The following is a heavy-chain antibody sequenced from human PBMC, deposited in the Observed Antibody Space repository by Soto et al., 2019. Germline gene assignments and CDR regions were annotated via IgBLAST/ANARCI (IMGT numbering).Heavy chain of an antibody. Sequence: SVKVSCKASGGTFSSYAISWVRQAPGQGLEWMGGIIPIFGTANCAQKFQGRVTITADESTSTAYMELSSLRSEDTAVYYCAREIAVASNWFDPWGQGTLVIVSS. CDR1: GGTFSSYA. D-gene: IGHD6-19*01. V-gene: IGHV1-69*13. CDR3: AREIAVASNWFDP. CDR2: IIPIFGTA. J-gene: IGHJ5*02.